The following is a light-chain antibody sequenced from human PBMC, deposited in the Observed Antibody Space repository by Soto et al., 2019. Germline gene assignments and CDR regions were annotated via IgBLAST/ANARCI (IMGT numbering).Light chain of an antibody. CDR2: DVS. V-gene: IGLV2-11*01. CDR3: YSYAGISYV. Sequence: HSVLTQPPSVSAAPGQKVTISCSGSSSNVGNNYVCWYQQLPGKAPKLMIYDVSKRPSGVPDRFSGSKSGNTASLTISGLQAEDEADYYCYSYAGISYVFGTGTKVTVL. CDR1: SSNVGNNY. J-gene: IGLJ1*01.